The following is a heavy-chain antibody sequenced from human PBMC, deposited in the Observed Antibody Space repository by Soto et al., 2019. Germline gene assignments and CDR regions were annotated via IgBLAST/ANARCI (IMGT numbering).Heavy chain of an antibody. CDR3: ARGLEAAGIGGY. D-gene: IGHD6-13*01. Sequence: GGSLRLSCAASGFTFSSYAMGWFRQPPGKGLEWVSAISGSGGSTYYADSVKGRFTISRDNSKNTLYLQMNSLRAEDTAVYYCARGLEAAGIGGYWGQGTLVTVSS. CDR2: ISGSGGST. V-gene: IGHV3-23*01. J-gene: IGHJ4*02. CDR1: GFTFSSYA.